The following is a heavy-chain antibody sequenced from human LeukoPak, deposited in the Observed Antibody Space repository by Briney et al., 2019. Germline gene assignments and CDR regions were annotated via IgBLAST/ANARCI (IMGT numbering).Heavy chain of an antibody. CDR3: ARWYSSSCLDY. D-gene: IGHD6-13*01. J-gene: IGHJ4*02. CDR1: GYTFTGYY. CDR2: INPNSGGK. Sequence: GASGKVSCKASGYTFTGYYMHWVRQAPGQGLEWMGWINPNSGGKNYAQKFQGRVTMTRDTSISTAYMELSRLRSDDTAVYYCARWYSSSCLDYWGQGTLVTVSS. V-gene: IGHV1-2*02.